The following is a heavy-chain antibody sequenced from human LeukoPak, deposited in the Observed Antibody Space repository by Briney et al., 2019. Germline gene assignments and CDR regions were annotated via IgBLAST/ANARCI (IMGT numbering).Heavy chain of an antibody. V-gene: IGHV3-23*01. CDR2: ISGSGGST. CDR3: ARQVGVDDAFDI. CDR1: GFTFSSYA. J-gene: IGHJ3*02. Sequence: PGGSLRLSCAASGFTFSSYAMTWVRQGPGKGLEWVSGISGSGGSTNYADSVKGRFTISRDNSKNTLYLQMNSLRAEDTAVYYCARQVGVDDAFDIWGQGTMVSISS. D-gene: IGHD1-26*01.